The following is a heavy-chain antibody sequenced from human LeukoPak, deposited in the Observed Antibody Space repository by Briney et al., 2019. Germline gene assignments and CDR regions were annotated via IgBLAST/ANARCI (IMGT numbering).Heavy chain of an antibody. CDR2: INPNSGGT. J-gene: IGHJ5*02. Sequence: ASVKVSCKASGYTFTGYYMHWVRQAPGQGLEWMGWINPNSGGTNYAQKFQGRVTMTRDTSISTAYMELSRLRSDDTAVYYCARDRKKTGDLYWFDPWGQGTLVTVSS. CDR3: ARDRKKTGDLYWFDP. V-gene: IGHV1-2*02. D-gene: IGHD7-27*01. CDR1: GYTFTGYY.